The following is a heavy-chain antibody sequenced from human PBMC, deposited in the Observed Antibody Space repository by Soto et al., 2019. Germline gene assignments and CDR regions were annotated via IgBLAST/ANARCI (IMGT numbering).Heavy chain of an antibody. J-gene: IGHJ3*02. CDR2: INPTGSP. Sequence: SETLSLTCVVYGGSLTGYYWSWIRQPPGRGLEWIGEINPTGSPKYNPSLMSRVTISVDTSKNQFSMKLSSVTAADTAVFYCARSREQWLVDAFDIWGQGPMVTVSS. CDR1: GGSLTGYY. D-gene: IGHD6-19*01. CDR3: ARSREQWLVDAFDI. V-gene: IGHV4-34*01.